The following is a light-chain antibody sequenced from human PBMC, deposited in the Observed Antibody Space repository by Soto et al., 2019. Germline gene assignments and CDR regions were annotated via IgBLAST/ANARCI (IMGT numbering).Light chain of an antibody. CDR3: CSYAGSDTML. CDR2: EGT. J-gene: IGLJ2*01. Sequence: QSVLTQPASVSGSPGQSITISCTGTSSDVGTYNLVSWFQQHPGEAPKLMIYEGTKRPSGVSNRFSGSKSGNTASLTISGLQAEDEAHYYCCSYAGSDTMLFGGGTKVTVL. CDR1: SSDVGTYNL. V-gene: IGLV2-23*01.